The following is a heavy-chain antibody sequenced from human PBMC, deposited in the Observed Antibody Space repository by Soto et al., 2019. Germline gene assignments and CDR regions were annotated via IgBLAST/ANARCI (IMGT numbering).Heavy chain of an antibody. CDR1: GFTFSSYS. Sequence: GGSLRLSCAASGFTFSSYSMNWVRQAPGKGLEWVSSISSSSSYIYYADSVKGRFTISGDNAKNSLYLQMNSLRAEDTAVYYCASLWFGTANWFDPWGQGTLVTVSS. V-gene: IGHV3-21*01. CDR2: ISSSSSYI. D-gene: IGHD3-10*01. J-gene: IGHJ5*02. CDR3: ASLWFGTANWFDP.